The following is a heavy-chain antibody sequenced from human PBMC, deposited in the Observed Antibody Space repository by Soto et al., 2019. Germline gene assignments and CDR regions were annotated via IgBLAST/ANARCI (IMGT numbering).Heavy chain of an antibody. CDR2: IIPIFGTA. Sequence: SVKVSCKASGGTFSSYAISWVRQAPGQGLEWMGGIIPIFGTANYAQKFQGRVTITADESTSKAYMELSSLRSEDTAVYYCAATAPTKRYCSSTSYYESWFDPWGHGTLVTSPQ. J-gene: IGHJ5*02. D-gene: IGHD2-2*01. V-gene: IGHV1-69*13. CDR1: GGTFSSYA. CDR3: AATAPTKRYCSSTSYYESWFDP.